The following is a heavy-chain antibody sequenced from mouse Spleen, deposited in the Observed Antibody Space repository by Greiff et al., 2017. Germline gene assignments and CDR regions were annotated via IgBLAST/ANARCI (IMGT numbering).Heavy chain of an antibody. CDR3: ARRDDGYYDV. CDR1: GYTFTSYW. J-gene: IGHJ1*01. V-gene: IGHV1-7*01. D-gene: IGHD2-3*01. Sequence: QVQLKQSGAELAKPGASVKLSCKASGYTFTSYWMHWVKQRPGQGLEWIGYINPSSGYTKYNQKFKDKTTLTADKSSSTAYMQLSSLTYEDSAVYYCARRDDGYYDVWGAGTTVTVSS. CDR2: INPSSGYT.